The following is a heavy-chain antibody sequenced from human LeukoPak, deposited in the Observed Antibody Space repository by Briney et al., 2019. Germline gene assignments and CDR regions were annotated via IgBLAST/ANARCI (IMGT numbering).Heavy chain of an antibody. D-gene: IGHD6-13*01. CDR1: GGSFSGHY. CDR3: ATVREQQDPNWFGP. CDR2: INHRGSI. Sequence: SETVSLTCAVYGGSFSGHYWSWIRQPPGKGLEWIGEINHRGSIHYNPSLESRITISVDTSKSQFSLRLTSVTAADTAVYYCATVREQQDPNWFGPWGQGTLVTVSS. J-gene: IGHJ5*02. V-gene: IGHV4-34*01.